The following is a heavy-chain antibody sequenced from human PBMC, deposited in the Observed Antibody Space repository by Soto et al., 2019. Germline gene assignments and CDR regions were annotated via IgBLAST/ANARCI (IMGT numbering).Heavy chain of an antibody. Sequence: QVQLVQSAAEVKKPGASLKVSCKASGYTFIRYGISWVRLAPGQGLEWMGWISPYNDYTIYAQKLQGRVTMTTDTATRTFYMELRSLKSDDTAVYYCARWGFCDTSWGKLSHDGLDVWGQETSVTVSS. CDR3: ARWGFCDTSWGKLSHDGLDV. D-gene: IGHD3-16*01. CDR2: ISPYNDYT. V-gene: IGHV1-18*01. CDR1: GYTFIRYG. J-gene: IGHJ6*02.